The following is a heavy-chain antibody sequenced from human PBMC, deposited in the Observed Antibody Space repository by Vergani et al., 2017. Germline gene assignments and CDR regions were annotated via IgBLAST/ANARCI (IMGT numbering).Heavy chain of an antibody. CDR2: INHSGST. V-gene: IGHV4-34*01. J-gene: IGHJ5*02. D-gene: IGHD3-9*01. Sequence: QVQLQQWGAGLLKPSETLSLTCAVYGGSFSGYYWSWIRQPPGKGLEWIGEINHSGSTNYNPSLKSRVTISVDTSKNQFSLKLSSVTAADTAVYYCARVTHDILTGHNWFDPWGQGTPVTVSS. CDR3: ARVTHDILTGHNWFDP. CDR1: GGSFSGYY.